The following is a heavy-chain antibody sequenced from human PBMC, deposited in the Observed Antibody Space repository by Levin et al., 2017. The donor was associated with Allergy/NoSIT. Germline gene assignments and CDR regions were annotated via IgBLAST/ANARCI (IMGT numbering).Heavy chain of an antibody. D-gene: IGHD6-19*01. CDR1: GGSFSGYY. V-gene: IGHV4-34*01. CDR2: INHSGST. Sequence: GSLRLSCAVYGGSFSGYYWSWIRQPPGKGLEWIGEINHSGSTNYNPSLKSRVTISVDTSKNQFSLKLSSVTAADTAVYYCARGEGSGYYWGQGTLVTVSS. J-gene: IGHJ4*02. CDR3: ARGEGSGYY.